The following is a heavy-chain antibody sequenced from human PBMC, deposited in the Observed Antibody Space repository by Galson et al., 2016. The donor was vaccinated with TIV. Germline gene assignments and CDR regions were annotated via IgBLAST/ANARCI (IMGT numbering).Heavy chain of an antibody. Sequence: SLRLSCAASGITFSSYGMHWVRQTPGKGLEWVAIISYDRSDIYYGDSVKGRFTVSRDNSKNNLYLQMNSLTAEDTAVYYCARQWQSYFFDYWGQGTVVTVSS. V-gene: IGHV3-33*01. CDR1: GITFSSYG. CDR2: ISYDRSDI. CDR3: ARQWQSYFFDY. J-gene: IGHJ4*02. D-gene: IGHD6-19*01.